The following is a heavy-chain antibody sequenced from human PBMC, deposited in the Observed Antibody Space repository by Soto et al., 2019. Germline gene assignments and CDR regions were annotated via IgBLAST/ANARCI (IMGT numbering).Heavy chain of an antibody. CDR2: IYYSGST. CDR1: GGSISSGDYY. Sequence: QVQLQESGPGLVKPSQTLSLTCTVSGGSISSGDYYWSWIRQPPGKGLEWIGYIYYSGSTYYNPSLKSRVTISVDTSKNQFSLKLSSVTAADTAVYYCARVLVEYYDSSGYSQSYFDYWGQGTLVTVSS. V-gene: IGHV4-30-4*01. CDR3: ARVLVEYYDSSGYSQSYFDY. J-gene: IGHJ4*02. D-gene: IGHD3-22*01.